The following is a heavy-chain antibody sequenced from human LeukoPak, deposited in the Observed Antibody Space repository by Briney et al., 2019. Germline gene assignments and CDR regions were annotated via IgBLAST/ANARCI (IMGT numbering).Heavy chain of an antibody. V-gene: IGHV4-39*01. CDR3: ARCVQQLPDY. J-gene: IGHJ4*02. CDR1: GGSISSSSYY. D-gene: IGHD6-13*01. Sequence: SETLSLTCTVSGGSISSSSYYWGWIPPPPGKGLEWIGSIYYSGSTYYNPSLKSRGTISVDPSKNQFSLKQSCVTAAETAVYYCARCVQQLPDYWGQGTPVTVSS. CDR2: IYYSGST.